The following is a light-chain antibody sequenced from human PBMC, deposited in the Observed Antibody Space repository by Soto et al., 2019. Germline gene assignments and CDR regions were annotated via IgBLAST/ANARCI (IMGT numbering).Light chain of an antibody. CDR2: GNS. J-gene: IGLJ1*01. CDR3: QSYDSSLSYV. V-gene: IGLV1-40*01. Sequence: QSVLSQPPSVSGAPGQSVTISCTGSSSNIGAGYDVHWYQQLPGTAPKLLIYGNSNRPSGVPDRFSGSKSGTSASLAITGLQAEDEADYYCQSYDSSLSYVFGTGTKLSVL. CDR1: SSNIGAGYD.